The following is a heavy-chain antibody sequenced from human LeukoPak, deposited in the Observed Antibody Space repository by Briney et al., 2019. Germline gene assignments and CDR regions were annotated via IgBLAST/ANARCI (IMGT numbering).Heavy chain of an antibody. Sequence: ASVRVSCKASDYTFTSYGISWVRQAPGQGLEWMGWISAYSGNTNYAQKFQGRVTMTTDTSTTTVYMDLRRLGSDDTAVYYCARDAAHSGHYSGSFYWGQGTLVTVSS. CDR2: ISAYSGNT. CDR3: ARDAAHSGHYSGSFY. J-gene: IGHJ4*02. CDR1: DYTFTSYG. V-gene: IGHV1-18*01. D-gene: IGHD4-17*01.